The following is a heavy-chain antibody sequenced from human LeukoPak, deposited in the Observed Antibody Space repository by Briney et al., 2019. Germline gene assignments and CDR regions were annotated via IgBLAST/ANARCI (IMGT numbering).Heavy chain of an antibody. CDR1: GFTFSGYS. J-gene: IGHJ4*02. CDR2: IRSSGSPI. V-gene: IGHV3-48*02. CDR3: VRDPDALDY. Sequence: GVSLRLSCAASGFTFSGYSMNWVRQAPGKGLEWVAYIRSSGSPIYYADSVKGRFTISRDNAKNSLYLQMNSLRDEDTAVYYCVRDPDALDYWGQGTLVTVSS.